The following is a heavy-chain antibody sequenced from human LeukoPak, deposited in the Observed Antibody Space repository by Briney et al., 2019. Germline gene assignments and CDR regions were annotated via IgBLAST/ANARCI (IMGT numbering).Heavy chain of an antibody. Sequence: GGSLRLSCAASGFTFSSYWMHWVRQVPGKGLVRVSRINSGGSSTSHADSVKGRFTISRDNAKNTLYLQMNSLRAEDTAVYYCARGGDYPFDYWGQGTLVTVSS. CDR1: GFTFSSYW. CDR2: INSGGSST. D-gene: IGHD4-17*01. CDR3: ARGGDYPFDY. J-gene: IGHJ4*02. V-gene: IGHV3-74*01.